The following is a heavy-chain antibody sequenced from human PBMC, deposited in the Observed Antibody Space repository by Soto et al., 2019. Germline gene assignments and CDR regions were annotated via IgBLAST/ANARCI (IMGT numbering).Heavy chain of an antibody. CDR2: VRSKAYGGTS. CDR1: GFTFGDYA. CDR3: SRYTYTSRYSYYGMDV. D-gene: IGHD6-13*01. Sequence: GGSLRLSCTASGFTFGDYAMSWFRQAPRKGLEWVGVVRSKAYGGTSDYAASVKGRFTISRDDSKSIAYLQMNTLRTEDTAVYWCSRYTYTSRYSYYGMDVWGHGTTVTVSS. V-gene: IGHV3-49*03. J-gene: IGHJ6*02.